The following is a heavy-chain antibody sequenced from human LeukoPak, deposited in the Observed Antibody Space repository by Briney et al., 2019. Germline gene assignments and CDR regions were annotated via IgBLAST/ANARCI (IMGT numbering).Heavy chain of an antibody. CDR2: IYPGDSDT. D-gene: IGHD2-21*01. Sequence: PGASLKISCKGSGYSFTSYWIGWVRQMPGKGLEWMGIIYPGDSDTRYSPSFQGQVTISADKSISTAYLQWSSLKASDTAMYYCARITYCGGDCYTTFDYWGQGTLVTVSS. V-gene: IGHV5-51*01. CDR1: GYSFTSYW. J-gene: IGHJ4*02. CDR3: ARITYCGGDCYTTFDY.